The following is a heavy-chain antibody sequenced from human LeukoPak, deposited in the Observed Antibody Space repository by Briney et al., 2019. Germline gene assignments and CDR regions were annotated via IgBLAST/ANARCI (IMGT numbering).Heavy chain of an antibody. CDR3: AIIAAAGANIDY. Sequence: PGGSLRLSCAASGFTFSSYAMRWVRQAPGKGLEWVSGISGSGGSTYYADSVKGRFTISRDNSNNSLFLQMNKLRAEDTAVYYCAIIAAAGANIDYWGQGTLVTVSS. V-gene: IGHV3-23*01. CDR1: GFTFSSYA. D-gene: IGHD6-13*01. CDR2: ISGSGGST. J-gene: IGHJ4*02.